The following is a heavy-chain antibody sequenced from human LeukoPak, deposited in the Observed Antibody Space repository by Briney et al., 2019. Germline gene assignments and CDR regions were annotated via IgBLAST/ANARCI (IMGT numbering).Heavy chain of an antibody. Sequence: GGSLRLSCAASGFTFSDYYMSWTRQAPGKGLQWVSYISGSGSTIYYAASVKGRFTISRDNAKNSLYLQMNSLRAEDTAVYYCARDPTMITFGGVIGEFDYWGQGTLVTVSS. V-gene: IGHV3-11*04. D-gene: IGHD3-16*02. CDR1: GFTFSDYY. CDR3: ARDPTMITFGGVIGEFDY. CDR2: ISGSGSTI. J-gene: IGHJ4*02.